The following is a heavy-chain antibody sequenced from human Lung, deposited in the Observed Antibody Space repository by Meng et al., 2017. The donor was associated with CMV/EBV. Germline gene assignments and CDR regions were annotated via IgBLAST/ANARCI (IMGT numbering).Heavy chain of an antibody. CDR3: ARGTDFWSGSGGMDV. J-gene: IGHJ6*02. D-gene: IGHD3-3*01. V-gene: IGHV1-69*05. CDR1: GGTFSSYA. Sequence: SXXVSXKASGGTFSSYAISWVRQAPGQGLEWMGGIIPIFGTANYAQKFQGSVTITTDESTSTAYMELSSPRSADTAVYYCARGTDFWSGSGGMDVWGQGTTVTVSS. CDR2: IIPIFGTA.